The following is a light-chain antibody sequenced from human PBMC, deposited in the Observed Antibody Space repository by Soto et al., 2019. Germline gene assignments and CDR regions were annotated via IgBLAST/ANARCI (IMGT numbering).Light chain of an antibody. Sequence: EIVLTQSPGTLSLSPGETATLSCRASETVDTSSLGWYQQKPGRAPSLLIYSASRRATGIPDRFSANGSATDFTLTITRLEPEDFAVYYCHQYGSSPLTFGGGTKVEI. CDR3: HQYGSSPLT. CDR2: SAS. V-gene: IGKV3-20*01. J-gene: IGKJ4*01. CDR1: ETVDTSS.